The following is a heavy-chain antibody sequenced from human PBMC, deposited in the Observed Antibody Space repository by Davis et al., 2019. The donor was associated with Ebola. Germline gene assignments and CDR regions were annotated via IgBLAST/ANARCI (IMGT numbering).Heavy chain of an antibody. CDR1: GGSISSYY. D-gene: IGHD2-2*01. Sequence: PSETLSLTCTVSGGSISSYYWSWIRQPPGKGLEWIGYIYYSGSTNYNPSLKSRVTISVDTSKNQFSLKLSSVTAADTAVYYCARVVPADYYYYYGMDVWGQGTTVTVSS. CDR2: IYYSGST. CDR3: ARVVPADYYYYYGMDV. V-gene: IGHV4-59*01. J-gene: IGHJ6*02.